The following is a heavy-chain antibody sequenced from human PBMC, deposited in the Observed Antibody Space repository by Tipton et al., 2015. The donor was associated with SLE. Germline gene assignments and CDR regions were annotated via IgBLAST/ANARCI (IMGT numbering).Heavy chain of an antibody. CDR3: ASHPRHNRDYSDSVDGLDI. CDR1: GFTVSSNY. J-gene: IGHJ3*02. Sequence: GSLRLSCAASGFTVSSNYMSWVRQAPGKGLEWVSVIYSGGSTYYADSVKGRFTISRVNSKNSLYLQMNSLRAEDTAVYYCASHPRHNRDYSDSVDGLDIWGQGTMVTVSS. V-gene: IGHV3-53*01. D-gene: IGHD4-11*01. CDR2: IYSGGST.